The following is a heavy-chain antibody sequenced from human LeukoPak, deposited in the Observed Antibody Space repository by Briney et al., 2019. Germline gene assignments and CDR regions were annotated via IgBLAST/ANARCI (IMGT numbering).Heavy chain of an antibody. CDR3: AKYREEDDGWYPDNDAFDI. V-gene: IGHV3-23*01. Sequence: GGSLRLSCAASGFTFSSYAMSWVRQAPGKGLEWVSAISGSGGSTYYADSEKGRFTISRDNSKNTLYLQMNSLRAEDTAVYYCAKYREEDDGWYPDNDAFDIWGQGTMVTVSS. J-gene: IGHJ3*02. D-gene: IGHD6-19*01. CDR2: ISGSGGST. CDR1: GFTFSSYA.